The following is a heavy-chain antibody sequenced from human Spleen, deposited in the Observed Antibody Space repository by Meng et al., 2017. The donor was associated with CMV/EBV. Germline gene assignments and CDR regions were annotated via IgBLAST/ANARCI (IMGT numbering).Heavy chain of an antibody. CDR3: ARVRYYYASGLFDH. Sequence: GSLRLSCAVYGGSFSAYYWRWIRQPPGKGLECIGEINHSGSTNYNPSLKSRVIISVDTSRNQFSLKVTSVTAADTPVYYCARVRYYYASGLFDHWGQGTVVTVSS. CDR2: INHSGST. CDR1: GGSFSAYY. D-gene: IGHD3-10*01. V-gene: IGHV4-34*01. J-gene: IGHJ5*02.